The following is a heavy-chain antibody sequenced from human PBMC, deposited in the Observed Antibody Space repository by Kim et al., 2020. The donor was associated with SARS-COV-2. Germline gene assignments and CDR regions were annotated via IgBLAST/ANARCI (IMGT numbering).Heavy chain of an antibody. CDR1: GFTFSSYA. V-gene: IGHV3-30-3*01. J-gene: IGHJ4*02. CDR2: ISYDGSNK. D-gene: IGHD3-22*01. CDR3: ARARVVSGDSFDY. Sequence: GGSLRLSCAASGFTFSSYAMHWVRQAPGKGLEWVAVISYDGSNKYYADSVKGRFTISRDNSKNTLYLQMNSLRAEDTAVYYCARARVVSGDSFDYWGQGTLVTVSS.